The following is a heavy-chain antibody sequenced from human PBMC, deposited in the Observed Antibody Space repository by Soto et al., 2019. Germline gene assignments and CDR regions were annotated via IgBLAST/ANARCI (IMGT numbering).Heavy chain of an antibody. CDR2: VSGSGDST. CDR1: GFTLSEYG. CDR3: ATSNYGERD. D-gene: IGHD3-10*01. Sequence: ELQVLESGGGLVQPGGSLRLTCAASGFTLSEYGTSWVRQAPGKGLEWVSVVSGSGDSTYYTDSVKGRFTISRDSSKNTVCLQMNSLRAEDKSVYSCATSNYGERDWGQGTLVTVSS. V-gene: IGHV3-23*01. J-gene: IGHJ4*02.